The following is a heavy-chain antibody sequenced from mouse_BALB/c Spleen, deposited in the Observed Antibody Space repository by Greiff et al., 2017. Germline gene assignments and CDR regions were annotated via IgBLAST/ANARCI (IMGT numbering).Heavy chain of an antibody. CDR1: GYSFTGYT. J-gene: IGHJ4*01. Sequence: EVQLQQSGPELVKPGASMKISCKASGYSFTGYTMNWVKQSHGKNLEWSGLINPYNGGTSYNQKFKGKATLTVDKSSSTAYMELLSLTSEDSAVYYSARPGSSLYYAMAYWGQGTPVTVSS. V-gene: IGHV1-26*01. D-gene: IGHD1-1*01. CDR2: INPYNGGT. CDR3: ARPGSSLYYAMAY.